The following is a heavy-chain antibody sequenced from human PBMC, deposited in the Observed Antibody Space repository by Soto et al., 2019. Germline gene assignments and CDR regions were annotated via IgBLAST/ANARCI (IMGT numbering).Heavy chain of an antibody. CDR3: ARVPEYYYGSGSPLGMDV. D-gene: IGHD3-10*01. CDR2: IYYSGSN. Sequence: QVQLQESGPGLVKPSQTLSLTCTVSGGSISSGGYYWSWIRQHPGKGLEWIGYIYYSGSNYYNPSLKIRVTITRDTSKNQFSLQLSSVTAADTAVYYCARVPEYYYGSGSPLGMDVWGQGTTVTVSS. V-gene: IGHV4-31*03. CDR1: GGSISSGGYY. J-gene: IGHJ6*02.